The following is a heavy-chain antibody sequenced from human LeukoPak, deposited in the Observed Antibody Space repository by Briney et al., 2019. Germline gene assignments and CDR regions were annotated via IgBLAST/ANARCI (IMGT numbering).Heavy chain of an antibody. J-gene: IGHJ4*02. V-gene: IGHV4-59*01. CDR3: ARGVWFGELLPYYFDY. Sequence: PSETPSLTCTVSGGSISSYYWSWIRQPPGKGLEWIGYIYYSGSTNYNPSLKSRVTISVDTSKNQFSLKLSSVTAADTAVYYCARGVWFGELLPYYFDYWGQGTLVTVSS. D-gene: IGHD3-10*01. CDR2: IYYSGST. CDR1: GGSISSYY.